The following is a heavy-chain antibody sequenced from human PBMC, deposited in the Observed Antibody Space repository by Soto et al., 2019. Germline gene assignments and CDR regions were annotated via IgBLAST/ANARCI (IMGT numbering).Heavy chain of an antibody. Sequence: SETLSHTCAVSGGSISSSNWWSWVRQPPGKGLEWIGEIYHSGSTNYNPSLKSRVTISVDKSKNQFSLKLSSVTAADTAVYYCARVSRVWKYYYYYGMDVWGQGNTVTVSS. D-gene: IGHD6-6*01. J-gene: IGHJ6*02. CDR2: IYHSGST. CDR3: ARVSRVWKYYYYYGMDV. V-gene: IGHV4-4*02. CDR1: GGSISSSNW.